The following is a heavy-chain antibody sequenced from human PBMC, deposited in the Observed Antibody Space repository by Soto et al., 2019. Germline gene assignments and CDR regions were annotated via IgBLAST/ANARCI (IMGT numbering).Heavy chain of an antibody. V-gene: IGHV1-46*01. CDR2: INPSGGST. D-gene: IGHD1-26*01. Sequence: ASVKVSCKASGGTFSSYAISWVRQAPGQGLEWMGIINPSGGSTSYAQKFQGRVTMTRDTSTSTVYMELSSLRSEDTAVYYCARDPAVVGAAFDYWGQGTLVTAPQ. CDR1: GGTFSSYA. CDR3: ARDPAVVGAAFDY. J-gene: IGHJ4*02.